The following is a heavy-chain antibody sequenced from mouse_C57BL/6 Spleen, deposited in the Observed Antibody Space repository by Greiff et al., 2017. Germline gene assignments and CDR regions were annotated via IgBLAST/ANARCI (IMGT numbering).Heavy chain of an antibody. CDR1: GFSLTSYG. V-gene: IGHV2-3*01. CDR2: IWGDGSK. J-gene: IGHJ1*03. CDR3: AKEEGWLLRLWYFEG. Sequence: VQLQESGPGLVAPSPSLSITCTVSGFSLTSYGVSWVRQPPGKGLEWLGVIWGDGSKNYHSALISRLSIGKDNSKCHVFLRLNRLQTDDTAAYDGAKEEGWLLRLWYFEGWGTGTTVTVSS. D-gene: IGHD2-3*01.